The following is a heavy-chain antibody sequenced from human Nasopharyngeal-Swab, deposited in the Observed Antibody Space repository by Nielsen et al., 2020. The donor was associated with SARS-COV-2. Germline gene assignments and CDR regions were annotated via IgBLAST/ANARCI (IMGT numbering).Heavy chain of an antibody. CDR3: ARVGIPNWDFGFWGGYFGPPYYYYGMDV. Sequence: ASVKVSCKASGYTFTSYGISWVRQAPGQGLEWMGSNSAYNGNTNYAQKLQGRVTMTTDTSTSTAYMELRSLRSDDTAVYYCARVGIPNWDFGFWGGYFGPPYYYYGMDVWGQGTTVTVSS. V-gene: IGHV1-18*04. CDR1: GYTFTSYG. CDR2: NSAYNGNT. J-gene: IGHJ6*02. D-gene: IGHD3-3*01.